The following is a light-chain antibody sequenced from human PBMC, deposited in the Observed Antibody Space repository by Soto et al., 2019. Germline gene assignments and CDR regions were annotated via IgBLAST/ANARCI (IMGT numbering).Light chain of an antibody. CDR1: QSVGSD. CDR3: QQRSNWPPT. Sequence: EKVMTQAPAILSVSPGERATLSCRASQSVGSDLAWYQQKPGQAPRLLIYDASNRATGIPARFSGSGSGTDFTLTISSLEPEDFAVYYCQQRSNWPPTFGQGTRLEIK. CDR2: DAS. J-gene: IGKJ5*01. V-gene: IGKV3-11*01.